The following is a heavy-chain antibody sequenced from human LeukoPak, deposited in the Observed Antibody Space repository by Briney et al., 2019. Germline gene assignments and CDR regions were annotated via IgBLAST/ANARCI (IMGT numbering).Heavy chain of an antibody. D-gene: IGHD3-3*01. Sequence: GGSLRLSCAASGFTFSSYGMHWVRQAPGKGLEWVAVIWYDGSNKYYADSVKGRFTISRDNSKNTLYLQMNSLRAEDTAVYYCATDYDFWSAWGQGTLVTVSS. CDR2: IWYDGSNK. J-gene: IGHJ4*02. CDR1: GFTFSSYG. CDR3: ATDYDFWSA. V-gene: IGHV3-33*01.